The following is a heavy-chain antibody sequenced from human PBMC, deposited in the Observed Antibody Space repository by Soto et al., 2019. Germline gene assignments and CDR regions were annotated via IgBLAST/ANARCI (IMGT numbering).Heavy chain of an antibody. V-gene: IGHV4-34*01. Sequence: PSETLSLTCAVYGGSFSGYYWSWIRQPPGKGLEWIGEINHSGSTNYNPSLKSRVTISVDTSKNQFSLKLSSVTAADTAVYYCARGGWELLPDYWGQGTLVTVSS. CDR1: GGSFSGYY. J-gene: IGHJ4*02. CDR3: ARGGWELLPDY. D-gene: IGHD1-26*01. CDR2: INHSGST.